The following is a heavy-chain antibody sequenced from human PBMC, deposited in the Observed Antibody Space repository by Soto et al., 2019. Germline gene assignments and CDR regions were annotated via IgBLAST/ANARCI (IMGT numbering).Heavy chain of an antibody. V-gene: IGHV4-39*01. J-gene: IGHJ5*02. Sequence: QLQLQESGPGLVKPSETLSLTCTVSGGSISSSNYYWGWIRQPPGKGLEWIGSIYYSGSTYYNPSLKSRVTISVDTSKNQFSLKLNSVTAADTAVYSCASHSAYDWGRFDPWGQGTLVTVSS. CDR2: IYYSGST. CDR1: GGSISSSNYY. CDR3: ASHSAYDWGRFDP. D-gene: IGHD5-12*01.